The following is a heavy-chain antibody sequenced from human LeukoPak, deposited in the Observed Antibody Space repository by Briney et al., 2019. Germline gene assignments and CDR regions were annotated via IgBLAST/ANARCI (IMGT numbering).Heavy chain of an antibody. V-gene: IGHV3-23*01. CDR2: ISGSGGST. CDR3: AKSAGDVVVPAAVGPFDI. CDR1: GFTFSSYA. Sequence: GGSLRLSCAASGFTFSSYAMSWVRQAPGKGLEWVSAISGSGGSTYYADSVKGRFTISRDNSKNTLYLQMNSLRAEDTAVYYCAKSAGDVVVPAAVGPFDIWGQGTMVTVSS. D-gene: IGHD2-2*01. J-gene: IGHJ3*02.